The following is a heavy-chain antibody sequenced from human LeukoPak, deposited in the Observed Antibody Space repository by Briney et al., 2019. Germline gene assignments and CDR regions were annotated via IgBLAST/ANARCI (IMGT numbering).Heavy chain of an antibody. CDR2: ISYDGSNK. CDR1: GFTFSSYA. J-gene: IGHJ4*02. Sequence: GRSLRLSCAASGFTFSSYAMHWVRQAPGKGLEWVAVISYDGSNKYYADSVKGRFTISRDNSKNTLYLQMHSLRAEDTAVYYCAARPGEVAVPYDYWGQGTLVTVSS. CDR3: AARPGEVAVPYDY. D-gene: IGHD2-15*01. V-gene: IGHV3-30-3*01.